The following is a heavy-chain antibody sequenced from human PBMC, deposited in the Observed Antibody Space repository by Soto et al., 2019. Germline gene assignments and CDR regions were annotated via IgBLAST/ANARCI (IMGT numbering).Heavy chain of an antibody. CDR1: GFTFSSYS. V-gene: IGHV3-48*02. J-gene: IGHJ2*01. D-gene: IGHD4-17*01. CDR2: ISSSSSTI. CDR3: AGWESDYGIPNGYFDL. Sequence: EVQLVESGGGLVQPGGSLRLSCAASGFTFSSYSMNWVRQAPGKGLEWVSYISSSSSTIYYADSVKGRFTISRDNAKNSLYLQMNSLRDEDTAVYYCAGWESDYGIPNGYFDLWGRGTLVTVSS.